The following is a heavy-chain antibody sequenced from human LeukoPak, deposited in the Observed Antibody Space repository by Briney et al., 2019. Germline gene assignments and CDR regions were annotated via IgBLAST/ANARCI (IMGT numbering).Heavy chain of an antibody. V-gene: IGHV3-21*01. CDR2: ISSSSSYI. CDR1: GFTFSSYS. Sequence: SGGSLRLSCAASGFTFSSYSMNWVRQAPGKGLEWVSSISSSSSYIYYADSVKGRFTISRDKAKNSLYLQMNSLRAEDTAVYYCARDRSESGIAAAGDDYWGQGTLVTVSS. J-gene: IGHJ4*02. D-gene: IGHD6-13*01. CDR3: ARDRSESGIAAAGDDY.